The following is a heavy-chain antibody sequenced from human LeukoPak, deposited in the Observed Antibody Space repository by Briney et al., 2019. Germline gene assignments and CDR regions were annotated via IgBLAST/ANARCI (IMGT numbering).Heavy chain of an antibody. CDR1: GYTFTSYG. Sequence: GASVKVSCTASGYTFTSYGISWVRQAPGQGLEWMGWISAYNGNTNYAQKLQGRVTMTTDTSTSTAYMELRSLRSDDTAVYYCARDLGDMVRGVFGYWGQGTLVTVSS. D-gene: IGHD3-10*01. CDR2: ISAYNGNT. CDR3: ARDLGDMVRGVFGY. V-gene: IGHV1-18*01. J-gene: IGHJ4*02.